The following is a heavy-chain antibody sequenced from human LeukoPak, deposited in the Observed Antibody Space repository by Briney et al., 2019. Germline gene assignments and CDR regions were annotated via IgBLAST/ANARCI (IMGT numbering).Heavy chain of an antibody. Sequence: PGGSLGLSCAASGFTVSSNYMSWVRQAPGKGLEWVSVIYSGGSTYYADSVKGRFTISRDNSKNTLYLQMNSLRAEDTAVYYCARGVYTLIDYWGQGTLVTVSS. D-gene: IGHD5/OR15-5a*01. CDR1: GFTVSSNY. J-gene: IGHJ4*02. V-gene: IGHV3-66*02. CDR2: IYSGGST. CDR3: ARGVYTLIDY.